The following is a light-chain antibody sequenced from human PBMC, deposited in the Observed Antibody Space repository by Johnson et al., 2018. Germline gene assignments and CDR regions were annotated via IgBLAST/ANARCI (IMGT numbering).Light chain of an antibody. J-gene: IGLJ1*01. Sequence: QSVLTQPPSVSAAPGQKVTISCSGSSSNIGNNYVSWYQQLPGTAPKLLIYENNKRPSGIPNRFSGSKSDTSATMGITGLQTGDEADHYCGTWHSSLSAGNVFGTGTKVTVL. CDR2: ENN. CDR3: GTWHSSLSAGNV. CDR1: SSNIGNNY. V-gene: IGLV1-51*02.